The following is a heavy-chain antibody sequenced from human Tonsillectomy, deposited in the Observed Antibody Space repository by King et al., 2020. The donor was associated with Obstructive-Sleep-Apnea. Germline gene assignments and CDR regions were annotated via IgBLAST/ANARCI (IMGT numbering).Heavy chain of an antibody. D-gene: IGHD6-19*01. CDR1: GYTFTSYY. Sequence: VQLVQSGAEVKKPGASVKVSCKASGYTFTSYYMHWVRQAPGQGLEWMGVINPSGGNTSDAQKFQGRVTLTRDTSTSTVYMELSSLRSEDTAGYYCASGPRWLAVAGLWGQGTLVTVSS. V-gene: IGHV1-46*03. CDR3: ASGPRWLAVAGL. CDR2: INPSGGNT. J-gene: IGHJ4*02.